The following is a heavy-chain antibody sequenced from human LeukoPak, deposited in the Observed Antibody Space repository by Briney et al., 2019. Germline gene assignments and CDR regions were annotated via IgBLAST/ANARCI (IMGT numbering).Heavy chain of an antibody. CDR3: ARAGYSSSWYLPGFDP. Sequence: ASVTVSCMASGYTFTGYYIHWVRQAPGQGLEWMGWINPNSGGTNYAKKFQGRVTMTRDTSISTAYMELSRLRSDDTAVYYCARAGYSSSWYLPGFDPWGQGTLVTVSS. J-gene: IGHJ5*02. D-gene: IGHD6-13*01. CDR2: INPNSGGT. V-gene: IGHV1-2*02. CDR1: GYTFTGYY.